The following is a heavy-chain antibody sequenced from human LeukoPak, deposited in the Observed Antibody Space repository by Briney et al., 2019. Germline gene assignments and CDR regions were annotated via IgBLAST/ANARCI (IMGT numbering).Heavy chain of an antibody. V-gene: IGHV3-11*06. CDR2: ISSSSSNR. CDR3: ARAQYYLDS. CDR1: GSTFSTYY. Sequence: GGSLRLSCAPSGSTFSTYYTSWIRRAPGKGLEWVSYISSSSSNRDYADSVKGRFTISRDNAKNSLYLQMNSLRAEDTAVYYCARAQYYLDSWGQGTLVTVSS. J-gene: IGHJ4*02.